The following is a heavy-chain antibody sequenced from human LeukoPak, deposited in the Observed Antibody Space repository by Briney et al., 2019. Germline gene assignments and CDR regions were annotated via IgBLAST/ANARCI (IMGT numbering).Heavy chain of an antibody. Sequence: ASVKVSCKASGYSFTSYGFTWVRQAPGQGLEWMGLVSANNRNTKYAQNLQGRVTMTTDTSTGTVYMELASLRSDDTAVYFCARATISGIWPLFDYWGQGTLVTVSS. D-gene: IGHD5-24*01. J-gene: IGHJ4*02. CDR3: ARATISGIWPLFDY. CDR2: VSANNRNT. V-gene: IGHV1-18*01. CDR1: GYSFTSYG.